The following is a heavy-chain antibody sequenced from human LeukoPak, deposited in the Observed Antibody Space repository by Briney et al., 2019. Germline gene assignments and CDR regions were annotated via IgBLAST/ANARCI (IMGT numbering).Heavy chain of an antibody. Sequence: PGGSLRLSCVASGFTFSSYALNWVRQTPGKGLEWVSTISGSGASTYYADSVKGRFTISRDNSKNTLYLQMNSLRAEDTAVYYCAKRDSSGYYYFDYWGQGTLVTVSS. V-gene: IGHV3-23*01. D-gene: IGHD3-22*01. CDR3: AKRDSSGYYYFDY. CDR1: GFTFSSYA. J-gene: IGHJ4*02. CDR2: ISGSGAST.